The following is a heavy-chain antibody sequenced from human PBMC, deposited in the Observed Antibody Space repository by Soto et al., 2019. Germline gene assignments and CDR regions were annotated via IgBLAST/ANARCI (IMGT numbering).Heavy chain of an antibody. J-gene: IGHJ4*02. CDR2: IYYSGST. Sequence: PSETLSLTCNVSGGSISSSSYYWGWIRQPPGKGLEWIGSIYYSGSTYYNPSLKSRVTISVDTSKNQFSLKLSSVTAADTAVYYCASSKYSSGWYFDYWGQGTLVTVSS. CDR1: GGSISSSSYY. CDR3: ASSKYSSGWYFDY. V-gene: IGHV4-39*01. D-gene: IGHD6-19*01.